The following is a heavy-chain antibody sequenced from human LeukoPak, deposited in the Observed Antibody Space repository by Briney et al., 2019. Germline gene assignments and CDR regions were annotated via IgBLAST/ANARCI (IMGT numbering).Heavy chain of an antibody. Sequence: PGGSLRLSCAASGFTFSAYSMNWVRQAPGKGLEWVSAISGSGGSTYYADSVKGRFTISRDNSKNMLYLQMNSLRAEDTAVYYCAKDLTGYSGYDYDYWGQGTLVTVSS. CDR3: AKDLTGYSGYDYDY. D-gene: IGHD5-12*01. V-gene: IGHV3-23*01. J-gene: IGHJ4*02. CDR1: GFTFSAYS. CDR2: ISGSGGST.